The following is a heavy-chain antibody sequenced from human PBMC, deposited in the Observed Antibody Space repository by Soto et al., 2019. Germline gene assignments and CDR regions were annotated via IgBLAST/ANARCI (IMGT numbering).Heavy chain of an antibody. Sequence: GGSLRLSCAASGFTFSSYSMNWVRQAPGKGLEWVSSISSSSSYIYYADSVKGRFTISRDNAKNSLYLQMNSLRAEDTAVYYCARDLRSNWNSPGWFDPWGQGTLVTVSS. CDR3: ARDLRSNWNSPGWFDP. CDR2: ISSSSSYI. D-gene: IGHD1-7*01. J-gene: IGHJ5*02. V-gene: IGHV3-21*01. CDR1: GFTFSSYS.